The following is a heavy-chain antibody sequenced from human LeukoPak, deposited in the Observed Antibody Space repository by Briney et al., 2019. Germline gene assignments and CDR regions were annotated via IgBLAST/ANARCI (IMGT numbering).Heavy chain of an antibody. CDR3: ARVAIPGTETLDY. V-gene: IGHV1-2*02. Sequence: GASVKVSCKTSGYTFTGYYMHWVRQAPGQGLEWMGWINPNSGGTNYAQKFQGRVTMTRDTSITAVYMELSRLRSDDTAVYYCARVAIPGTETLDYWGQGTLVTVSS. CDR2: INPNSGGT. D-gene: IGHD2-2*02. J-gene: IGHJ4*02. CDR1: GYTFTGYY.